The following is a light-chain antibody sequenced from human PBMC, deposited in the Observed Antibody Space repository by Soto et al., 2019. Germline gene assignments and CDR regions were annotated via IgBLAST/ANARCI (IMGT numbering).Light chain of an antibody. CDR1: ESVSTN. V-gene: IGKV3-11*01. CDR3: QQRSNWLT. CDR2: GAS. Sequence: EIEMPQSPATLSLAPGERVTLSCRASESVSTNLAWYQQKAGQAPRLLIYGASTRATGIPDRFSGSGSGTDFTLTISSLEPEDFAVYYCQQRSNWLTFGGGTKVDIK. J-gene: IGKJ4*01.